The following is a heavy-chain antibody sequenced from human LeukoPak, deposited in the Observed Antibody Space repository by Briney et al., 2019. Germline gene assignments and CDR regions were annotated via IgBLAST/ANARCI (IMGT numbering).Heavy chain of an antibody. CDR2: IKQDGSEK. CDR3: ARSGRDYGDRPFDF. Sequence: GGSLRLSCAASGFTFSSYWMSWVRQAPGKGLEWVANIKQDGSEKYYVDSVKGQFTIARDNAKNSLYLQMNSLRAEDTAVYYCARSGRDYGDRPFDFWGQGTLVTVSS. J-gene: IGHJ4*02. D-gene: IGHD4-17*01. CDR1: GFTFSSYW. V-gene: IGHV3-7*01.